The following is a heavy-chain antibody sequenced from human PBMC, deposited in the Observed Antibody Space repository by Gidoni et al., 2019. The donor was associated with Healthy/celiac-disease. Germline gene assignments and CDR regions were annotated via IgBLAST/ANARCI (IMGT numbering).Heavy chain of an antibody. Sequence: QVQLQESGPGLVKPSETLSLTCAVSGYSISSGYYWGWIRQPPGKGLEWIGSIYHSGSTYYNPSLKSRVTISVDTSKNQFSLKLSSVTAADTAVYYCARGNLLRPDAFDIWGQGTMVTVSS. J-gene: IGHJ3*02. CDR2: IYHSGST. CDR3: ARGNLLRPDAFDI. D-gene: IGHD3-22*01. V-gene: IGHV4-38-2*01. CDR1: GYSISSGYY.